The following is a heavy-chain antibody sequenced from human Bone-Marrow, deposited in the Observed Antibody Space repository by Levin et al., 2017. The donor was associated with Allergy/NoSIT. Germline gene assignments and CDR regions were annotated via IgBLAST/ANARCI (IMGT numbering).Heavy chain of an antibody. CDR2: ISSSSSYV. CDR3: AGGSSWYDTWYFGL. Sequence: GESLKISCAASGFTFSTYNMNWVRQAPGKGLEWVSSISSSSSYVYSADSVKGRFTISRDNAKNSLYLQMSSLRAEDTAVYYCAGGSSWYDTWYFGLWGRGTLVTVSS. CDR1: GFTFSTYN. D-gene: IGHD6-13*01. V-gene: IGHV3-21*01. J-gene: IGHJ2*01.